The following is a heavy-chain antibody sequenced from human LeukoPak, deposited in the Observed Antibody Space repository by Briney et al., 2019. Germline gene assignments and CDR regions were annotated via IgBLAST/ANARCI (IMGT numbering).Heavy chain of an antibody. V-gene: IGHV3-74*01. J-gene: IGHJ4*02. Sequence: GGSLRLSCAASGFTFSSYWMYWVRQAPGKGLVWVSRINSDGSSTSYADSVKGRFTISRDNAKNTLYVQMNSLRAEDTAVYYCARDFKSEYYDSSVFFDYWGQGTLVTVSS. D-gene: IGHD3-22*01. CDR2: INSDGSST. CDR1: GFTFSSYW. CDR3: ARDFKSEYYDSSVFFDY.